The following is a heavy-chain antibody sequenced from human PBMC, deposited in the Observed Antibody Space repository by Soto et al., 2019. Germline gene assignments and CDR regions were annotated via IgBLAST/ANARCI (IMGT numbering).Heavy chain of an antibody. J-gene: IGHJ6*03. CDR2: IYYSGST. V-gene: IGHV4-59*01. CDR1: GGSISSYY. D-gene: IGHD1-26*01. CDR3: ARVSHGGGVDYYYYMDV. Sequence: SETLSLTCTVSGGSISSYYWSWIRQPPGKGLEWIGYIYYSGSTNYNPSLKSRVTISVDTSKNQFSLKLSSVTAADTAEYYCARVSHGGGVDYYYYMDVWGKGTTVTVSS.